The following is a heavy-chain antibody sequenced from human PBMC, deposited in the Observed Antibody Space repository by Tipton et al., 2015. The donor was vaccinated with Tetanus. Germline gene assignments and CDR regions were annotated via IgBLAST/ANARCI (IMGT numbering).Heavy chain of an antibody. CDR1: GDSLVRGGYY. CDR2: IYHTGAA. Sequence: TLSLTCTVSGDSLVRGGYYWTWIRHLPGKGLEWIGYIYHTGAAHYNPSLKSRVTVSADPSQNQFSLKLSSVTAADTAVYYCARIHDFLSGHFDFWGQGTLVTVSS. V-gene: IGHV4-61*08. D-gene: IGHD3-3*01. J-gene: IGHJ4*02. CDR3: ARIHDFLSGHFDF.